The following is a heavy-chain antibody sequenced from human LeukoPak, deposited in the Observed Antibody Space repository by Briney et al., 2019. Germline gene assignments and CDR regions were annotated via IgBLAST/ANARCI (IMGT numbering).Heavy chain of an antibody. CDR3: ARARPDSSGILFDY. D-gene: IGHD3-22*01. Sequence: PGGSLRLSCAASGFTFSSYWMSWVRQAPGKGLEWVANIKQDGSEKYYVDSVKGRFTISRDNAKNSLYLQMNSLRAEDTAVYYCARARPDSSGILFDYWGQGTLVTVSS. CDR2: IKQDGSEK. J-gene: IGHJ4*02. V-gene: IGHV3-7*01. CDR1: GFTFSSYW.